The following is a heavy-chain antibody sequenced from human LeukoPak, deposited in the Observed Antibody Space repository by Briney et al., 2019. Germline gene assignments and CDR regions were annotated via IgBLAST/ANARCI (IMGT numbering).Heavy chain of an antibody. V-gene: IGHV3-74*01. CDR1: GFPFANTR. Sequence: GGSLRLSCAASGFPFANTRMHGVRQGPGRGVVWGSLIINDGSTTHYADSVKGRSTISRDNAKNTVYLPMNSLRAEDTAVYYCAIGGTYGSGTWGQGTLVTVSS. CDR2: IINDGSTT. D-gene: IGHD3-10*01. J-gene: IGHJ1*01. CDR3: AIGGTYGSGT.